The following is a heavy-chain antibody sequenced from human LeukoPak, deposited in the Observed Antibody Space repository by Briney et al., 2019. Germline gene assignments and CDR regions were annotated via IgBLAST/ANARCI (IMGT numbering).Heavy chain of an antibody. D-gene: IGHD6-13*01. Sequence: GRSLRLSCAASGFTFSSYAMHWVRQVPGKGLEWVAVISYDGSNKYYADSVKGRFTISRDNSKNTLYLQMNSLRAEDTAVYYCARDWAAGSNWFDPWGQGTLVTVSS. J-gene: IGHJ5*02. CDR3: ARDWAAGSNWFDP. CDR2: ISYDGSNK. V-gene: IGHV3-30*04. CDR1: GFTFSSYA.